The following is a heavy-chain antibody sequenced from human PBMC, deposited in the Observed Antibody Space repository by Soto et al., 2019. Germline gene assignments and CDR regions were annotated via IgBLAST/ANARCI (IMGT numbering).Heavy chain of an antibody. CDR3: ASNVHVLRYFDWLLRSDY. CDR1: GYTFTSYY. Sequence: QVQLVQSGAEVKKPGASVKVSCKASGYTFTSYYMHWVRQAPGQGLEWMGIINPSCGSTSYAQKFQGRVTMTRDTSTSTVYMELSSLRSEDTAVYYCASNVHVLRYFDWLLRSDYWGQGTLVTVSS. D-gene: IGHD3-9*01. J-gene: IGHJ4*02. V-gene: IGHV1-46*01. CDR2: INPSCGST.